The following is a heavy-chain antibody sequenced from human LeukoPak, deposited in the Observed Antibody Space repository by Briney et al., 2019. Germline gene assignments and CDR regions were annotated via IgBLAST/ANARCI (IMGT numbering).Heavy chain of an antibody. D-gene: IGHD3-22*01. CDR2: INPNSGGT. V-gene: IGHV1-2*06. CDR1: GYTFTGYY. Sequence: GASVKVSCKASGYTFTGYYMHWVRQAPGQGLEWMGRINPNSGGTNYAQKFQGRVTMTRDTSISTAYMELSRLRSDDTAVYYCATYYDSSGWDAFDIWGQGTMVTVSS. J-gene: IGHJ3*02. CDR3: ATYYDSSGWDAFDI.